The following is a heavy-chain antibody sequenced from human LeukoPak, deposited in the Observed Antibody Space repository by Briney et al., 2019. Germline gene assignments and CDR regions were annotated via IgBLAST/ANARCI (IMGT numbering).Heavy chain of an antibody. V-gene: IGHV3-21*01. CDR2: ISSSSSYI. CDR3: ARDLGAAAGFFDY. CDR1: GFTLSSYS. J-gene: IGHJ4*02. D-gene: IGHD6-13*01. Sequence: PGGSLRLSCAASGFTLSSYSMNWVRQAPGKGLEWVSSISSSSSYIYYADSVKGRFTISRDNAKNSLYLQMNSLRAEDTAVYYCARDLGAAAGFFDYWGQGTLVTVSS.